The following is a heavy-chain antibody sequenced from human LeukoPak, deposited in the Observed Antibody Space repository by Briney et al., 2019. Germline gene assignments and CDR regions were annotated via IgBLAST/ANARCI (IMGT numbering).Heavy chain of an antibody. V-gene: IGHV3-7*01. J-gene: IGHJ4*02. Sequence: PGGSLRLSCAASGFTFSSYSMNWVRQAPGKGLEWVANIKRDGSEKYYVDSVKGRFTISRDNAKNSLYLQMNSLRAEDTAVYYCARPPYYYDSSYFDYWGQGTLVTVSS. CDR3: ARPPYYYDSSYFDY. CDR1: GFTFSSYS. D-gene: IGHD3-22*01. CDR2: IKRDGSEK.